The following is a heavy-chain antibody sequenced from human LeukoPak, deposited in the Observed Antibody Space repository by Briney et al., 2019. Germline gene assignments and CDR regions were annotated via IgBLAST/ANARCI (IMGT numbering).Heavy chain of an antibody. Sequence: ASVKVSCKASGYTFTSYDINWVRQATGQGLEWMGWMNPNSGNTGYAQKFQGRVTMTRNTSISTAYMELSSLRSEDTAVHYCARGDYDFWSGYYWFDYWGQGTLVTVSS. D-gene: IGHD3-3*01. V-gene: IGHV1-8*01. J-gene: IGHJ4*02. CDR2: MNPNSGNT. CDR1: GYTFTSYD. CDR3: ARGDYDFWSGYYWFDY.